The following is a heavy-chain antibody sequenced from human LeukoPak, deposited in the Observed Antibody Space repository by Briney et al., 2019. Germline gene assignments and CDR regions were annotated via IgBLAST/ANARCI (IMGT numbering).Heavy chain of an antibody. V-gene: IGHV1-46*01. CDR1: GYTFTSYY. Sequence: ASVKVSCKASGYTFTSYYMHWVRQAPGQGLEWMGIINPSGGSTSYAQKFHGRVTMTRDTSTSTVYMELSSLRSEDTAVYYCARDGTTSGSYDPWGDYWGQGTLVTVSS. D-gene: IGHD1-26*01. J-gene: IGHJ4*02. CDR2: INPSGGST. CDR3: ARDGTTSGSYDPWGDY.